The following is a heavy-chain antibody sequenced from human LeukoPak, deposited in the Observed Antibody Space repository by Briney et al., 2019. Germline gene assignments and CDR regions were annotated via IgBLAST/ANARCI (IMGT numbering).Heavy chain of an antibody. CDR2: IIPIFGTA. V-gene: IGHV1-69*05. J-gene: IGHJ4*02. CDR3: ARHQTTYYYDSSGYYCDYFDY. D-gene: IGHD3-22*01. CDR1: GGTFSGYA. Sequence: ASVKVSCKASGGTFSGYAISWERQAPGQGLEWMGGIIPIFGTANYAQKFQGRVTITTDESTSTAYMELSSLRSEDTAVYYCARHQTTYYYDSSGYYCDYFDYWGQGTLVTVSS.